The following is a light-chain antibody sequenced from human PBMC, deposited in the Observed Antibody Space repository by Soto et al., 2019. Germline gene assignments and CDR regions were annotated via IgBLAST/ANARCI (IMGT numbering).Light chain of an antibody. J-gene: IGLJ2*01. Sequence: QSALTQPPSASGSPGQSGTISFTGTSSDVGGYNYVSWYQQHPGKAPKLMIYEVSKRPSGVPDRFSGSKSGNTASMTVSGLQAEYEAYYYCSSYAGSNNLVFGGGTKLTVL. CDR1: SSDVGGYNY. CDR3: SSYAGSNNLV. V-gene: IGLV2-8*01. CDR2: EVS.